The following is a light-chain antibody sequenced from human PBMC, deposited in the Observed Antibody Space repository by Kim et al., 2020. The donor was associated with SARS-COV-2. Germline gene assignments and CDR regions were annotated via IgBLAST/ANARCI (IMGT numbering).Light chain of an antibody. CDR2: GAS. CDR1: QSVSNN. Sequence: EIVMRQSPATLSVSPGERATLSCRASQSVSNNLAWYQQIPGQAPRLLIYGASTRATGIPARFSGSGSGTEFTLTISSLQSEDFALYYCQQYNNWPQTFGQGTKVDIK. J-gene: IGKJ1*01. V-gene: IGKV3-15*01. CDR3: QQYNNWPQT.